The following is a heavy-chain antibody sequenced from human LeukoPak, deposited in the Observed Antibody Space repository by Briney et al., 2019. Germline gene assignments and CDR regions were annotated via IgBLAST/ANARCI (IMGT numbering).Heavy chain of an antibody. J-gene: IGHJ5*02. CDR1: GKSFTCFL. CDR2: GYPGDSDT. V-gene: IGHV5-51*01. D-gene: IGHD2-2*01. CDR3: ARLPLVVVPAASGWFDP. Sequence: GEPMNSSCQGLGKSFTCFLIAWVGPMPGKGLDWIGMGYPGDSDTRYSPSFQGQVTISADKSISTAYLQWSSLKASDTAMYYCARLPLVVVPAASGWFDPWGQGTLVTVSS.